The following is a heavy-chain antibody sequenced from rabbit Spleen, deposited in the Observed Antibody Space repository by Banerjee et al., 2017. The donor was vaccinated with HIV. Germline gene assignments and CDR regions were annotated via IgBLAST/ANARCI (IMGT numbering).Heavy chain of an antibody. CDR1: GFSFRSAYY. Sequence: QEQLTETGGGLVKPGGTLTLTCTVSGFSFRSAYYLCWVRQAPGKGLEWIACMYAGSSGTTYYAGWAKGRFPISKTSSTTVTLQMTSLTAADAATYLCAKGINSVAYRSDLWGPGTLVSVS. CDR2: MYAGSSGTT. J-gene: IGHJ4*01. V-gene: IGHV1S45*01. D-gene: IGHD4-1*01. CDR3: AKGINSVAYRSDL.